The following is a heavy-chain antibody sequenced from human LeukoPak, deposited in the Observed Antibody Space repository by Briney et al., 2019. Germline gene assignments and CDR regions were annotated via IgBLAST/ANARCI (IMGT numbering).Heavy chain of an antibody. CDR3: STEGLAYCDGDCYS. D-gene: IGHD2-21*02. V-gene: IGHV3-15*01. J-gene: IGHJ5*02. Sequence: GGSLRLSCAASGFTFSNAWMSWVRQAPGKGLEWVGHIKSKPDGGTTDYAAPVKGRFTISRDDSKNTLYLQMNTLKTEDTAVYYCSTEGLAYCDGDCYSWGQGTLVTVSS. CDR1: GFTFSNAW. CDR2: IKSKPDGGTT.